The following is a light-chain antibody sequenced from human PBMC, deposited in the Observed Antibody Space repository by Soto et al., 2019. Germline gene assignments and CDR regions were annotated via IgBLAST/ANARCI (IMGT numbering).Light chain of an antibody. CDR3: AAWDDSLNGLV. V-gene: IGLV1-44*01. CDR2: NNN. Sequence: QSVLTQPPSASGTPGQRVTISCSGSSSNIGSNTVNWYQQLPGTAPKLLIYNNNQRPSGVPDRFSVSKSGTSASLAISGLQSEDEADYYCAAWDDSLNGLVFGTGTKFTVL. CDR1: SSNIGSNT. J-gene: IGLJ1*01.